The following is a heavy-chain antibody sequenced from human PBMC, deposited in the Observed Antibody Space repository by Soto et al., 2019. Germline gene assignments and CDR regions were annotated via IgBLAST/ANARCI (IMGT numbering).Heavy chain of an antibody. CDR3: ARRQSSPWFDP. Sequence: QLQLQESGPGLVKPSETLSLTCTVSGGPFSVGSYSWGWIRQPPGKGLEWIGNIYYSGSTYYNPSLKSRVTISVDTSKNQFSLKLSSVTAADTAVYYCARRQSSPWFDPWGQGTLVTVSS. J-gene: IGHJ5*02. D-gene: IGHD2-15*01. V-gene: IGHV4-39*01. CDR2: IYYSGST. CDR1: GGPFSVGSYS.